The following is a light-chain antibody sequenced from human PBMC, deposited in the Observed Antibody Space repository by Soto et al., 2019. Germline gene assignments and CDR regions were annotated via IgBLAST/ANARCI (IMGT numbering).Light chain of an antibody. V-gene: IGKV1-39*01. J-gene: IGKJ1*01. CDR3: QQTYRTRT. Sequence: DIQMTQSPSSLSASVGDRVTITCRASQSISSYLKWYQHRPGKAPKLLIFDASTLQRGVPSRFSGSGSGTEFNLTITSLQPEDFATYYCQQTYRTRTFGPGTKVDIK. CDR1: QSISSY. CDR2: DAS.